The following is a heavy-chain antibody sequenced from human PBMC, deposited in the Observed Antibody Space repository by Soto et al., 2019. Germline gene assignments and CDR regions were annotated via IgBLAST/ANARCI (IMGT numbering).Heavy chain of an antibody. Sequence: PGGSLRLSCAASGFSFSRHGMHWVRQAPGKGLEWVAVISYDGSNQDYADSVKGRFSISRDNSKNTVYLQMNSLRVEDPAVYYCARDRSSTYYYYGMDLWGKGTTVTV. CDR3: ARDRSSTYYYYGMDL. CDR2: ISYDGSNQ. CDR1: GFSFSRHG. V-gene: IGHV3-30-3*01. D-gene: IGHD6-19*01. J-gene: IGHJ6*04.